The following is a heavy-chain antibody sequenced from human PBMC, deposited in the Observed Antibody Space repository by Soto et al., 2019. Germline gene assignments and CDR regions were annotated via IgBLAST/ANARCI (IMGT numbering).Heavy chain of an antibody. D-gene: IGHD2-15*01. Sequence: QITLKESGPTLVKPTQTLALTCTFSGFSLSTSGVGVGWIRQPPGKALEWLALIYWDDDKRYSPSLKSRLTITKDTSKNQVVLTMTNMDPVDTATYYCAHRRSYCSGGSCYSGFDYWGQGTLVTVSS. J-gene: IGHJ4*02. CDR1: GFSLSTSGVG. V-gene: IGHV2-5*02. CDR2: IYWDDDK. CDR3: AHRRSYCSGGSCYSGFDY.